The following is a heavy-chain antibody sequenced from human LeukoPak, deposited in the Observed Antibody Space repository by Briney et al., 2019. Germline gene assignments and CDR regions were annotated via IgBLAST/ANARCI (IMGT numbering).Heavy chain of an antibody. Sequence: PSETLSLTCTVSDGSISSGGYYWSWIRQHPGKGLEWIGYIYYSGSTYYNPSLKSRVTISVDTSKNQFSLKLSSVTAADTAVYYCARAGYCSGGSCCDAFDIWGQGTMVTVSS. CDR1: DGSISSGGYY. J-gene: IGHJ3*02. CDR2: IYYSGST. D-gene: IGHD2-15*01. V-gene: IGHV4-31*03. CDR3: ARAGYCSGGSCCDAFDI.